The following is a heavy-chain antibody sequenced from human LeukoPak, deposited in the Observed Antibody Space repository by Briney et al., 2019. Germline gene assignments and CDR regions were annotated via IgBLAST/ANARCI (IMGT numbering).Heavy chain of an antibody. D-gene: IGHD2-2*01. V-gene: IGHV4-34*01. CDR3: ARGFIARAEVPAAMYSSSGFDY. CDR1: GGSFSGYY. Sequence: SETLSLTCAVYGGSFSGYYWSWIRQPPGKGLEWIGEINHSGSTNYNPSLKSRVTISEDTSKNQFSLKLSSVTAADTAVYYCARGFIARAEVPAAMYSSSGFDYWGQGTLVTVSS. J-gene: IGHJ4*02. CDR2: INHSGST.